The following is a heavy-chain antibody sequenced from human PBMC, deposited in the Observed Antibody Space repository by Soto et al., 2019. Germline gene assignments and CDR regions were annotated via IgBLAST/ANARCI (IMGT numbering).Heavy chain of an antibody. CDR2: IYYSGST. CDR3: ARDRGLGYCSSTSCYTVGHWFDP. V-gene: IGHV4-31*03. D-gene: IGHD2-2*01. CDR1: GGSISSGGYY. J-gene: IGHJ5*02. Sequence: QVQLQESGPGLVKPSQTLSLTCTVSGGSISSGGYYWSWIRQHPGKGLEWIGYIYYSGSTYYNPSLKSRVTISVDTSKSQLSLKLSSVTAADTAVYYSARDRGLGYCSSTSCYTVGHWFDPWGQGTLVTVSS.